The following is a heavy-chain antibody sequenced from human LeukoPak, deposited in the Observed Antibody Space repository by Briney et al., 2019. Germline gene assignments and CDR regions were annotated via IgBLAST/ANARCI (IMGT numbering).Heavy chain of an antibody. J-gene: IGHJ6*03. CDR1: GGTFSSYA. V-gene: IGHV1-69*05. CDR3: AREGSSSSYYYYYMDV. Sequence: GASVKVSCKASGGTFSSYAISWLRQAPGQGLEWMGRIIPIFGTANYAQKFQGRVTITTDESTSTAYMELSSLRSEDTAVYYCAREGSSSSYYYYYMDVWGKGTTVTVSS. D-gene: IGHD6-6*01. CDR2: IIPIFGTA.